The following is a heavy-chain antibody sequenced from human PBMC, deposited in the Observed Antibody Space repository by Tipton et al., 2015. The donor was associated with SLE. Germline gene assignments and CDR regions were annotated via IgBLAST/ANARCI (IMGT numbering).Heavy chain of an antibody. CDR3: ARGRDGYNSFDY. CDR1: GVSISTRRYY. CDR2: LYAGGST. V-gene: IGHV4-39*02. D-gene: IGHD5-24*01. Sequence: TLSLTCSVSGVSISTRRYYWGWIRQSPGQGLEWVGSLYAGGSTYFHPSLKSRASISADASKNHFSLKLNSVTAADTAVYYCARGRDGYNSFDYWGQGTLVTVSS. J-gene: IGHJ4*02.